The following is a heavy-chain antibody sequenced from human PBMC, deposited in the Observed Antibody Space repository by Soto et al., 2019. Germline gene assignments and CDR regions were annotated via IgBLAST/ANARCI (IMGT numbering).Heavy chain of an antibody. CDR1: GGSISVEYYH. V-gene: IGHV4-30-4*02. D-gene: IGHD2-21*02. CDR3: VREDDGGDRDYYGLDV. Sequence: SDTLSLTCTVSGGSISVEYYHWTWIRQAPGKGLEWIGYIHYSGSVQYNPSLQSRLTMSVDTSKNVFSLNLSPVTAADTAVYFCVREDDGGDRDYYGLDVWGQGTTVTVSS. J-gene: IGHJ6*02. CDR2: IHYSGSV.